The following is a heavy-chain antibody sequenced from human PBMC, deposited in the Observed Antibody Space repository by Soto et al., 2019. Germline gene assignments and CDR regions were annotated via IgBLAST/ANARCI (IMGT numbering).Heavy chain of an antibody. Sequence: AGGHCINYGSRWVLPKHGKGVETMGRIDPSDSYTNNSPSFQGHVTIAADKSISTAYLQWSSLKASDTAMYYCATTYYYSSGPPSYYCYYGMDVWGKRTKVTVSS. V-gene: IGHV5-10-1*01. CDR1: GGHCINYG. CDR2: IDPSDSYT. J-gene: IGHJ6*04. D-gene: IGHD3-22*01. CDR3: ATTYYYSSGPPSYYCYYGMDV.